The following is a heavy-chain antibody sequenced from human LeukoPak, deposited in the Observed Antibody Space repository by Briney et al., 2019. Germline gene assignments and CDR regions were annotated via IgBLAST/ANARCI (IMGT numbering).Heavy chain of an antibody. CDR1: GGSTSSYY. D-gene: IGHD1-26*01. Sequence: SETLSLTCTVSGGSTSSYYWSWIRQPAGKGLEWIGRIYTSGSTNYNPSLKSRVTISVDKSKNQFSLKLSSVTAADTAVYYCARESGSYYYYYYMDVWGKGTTATVSS. J-gene: IGHJ6*03. CDR3: ARESGSYYYYYYMDV. CDR2: IYTSGST. V-gene: IGHV4-4*07.